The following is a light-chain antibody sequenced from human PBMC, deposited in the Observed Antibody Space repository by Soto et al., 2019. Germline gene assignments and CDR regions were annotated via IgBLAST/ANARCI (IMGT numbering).Light chain of an antibody. V-gene: IGLV1-51*01. CDR2: DDD. J-gene: IGLJ1*01. CDR3: GSWDSSLSAYV. CDR1: SSNIGAGYD. Sequence: QSVLTQPPSVSGAPGQRVTISCTGSSSNIGAGYDVQWYQQLPGTAPKLLIYDDDKRPSGIPDRFSGSKSGTSATLGITGFQTGDEDDYYCGSWDSSLSAYVFGTGTKVTVL.